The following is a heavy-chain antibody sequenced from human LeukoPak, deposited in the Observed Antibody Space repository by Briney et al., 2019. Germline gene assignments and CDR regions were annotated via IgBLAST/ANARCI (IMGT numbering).Heavy chain of an antibody. Sequence: SETLSLTCAVYGGSFSGYYWSWIRQPPGEGLEWIGEINHSGSTNYNPSLKSRVTISVDTSKNQFSLKLSSVTAADTAVYYCAREGRFYYYYGMDVWGQGTTVTVSS. V-gene: IGHV4-34*01. D-gene: IGHD3-16*01. J-gene: IGHJ6*02. CDR2: INHSGST. CDR3: AREGRFYYYYGMDV. CDR1: GGSFSGYY.